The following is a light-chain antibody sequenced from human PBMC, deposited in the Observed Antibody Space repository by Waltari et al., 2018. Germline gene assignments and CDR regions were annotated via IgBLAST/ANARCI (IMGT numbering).Light chain of an antibody. CDR1: WLGRKN. CDR3: QVWDSVTDHLV. Sequence: YVLTQPPSVSVAPGQTARIICEGDWLGRKNVHWYRQTSGQAPVLVVYYNDVRPSGVPERFSASNSGDTATLTIGRAEAGDEADYYCQVWDSVTDHLVFGGGTKVTVL. J-gene: IGLJ2*01. CDR2: YND. V-gene: IGLV3-21*02.